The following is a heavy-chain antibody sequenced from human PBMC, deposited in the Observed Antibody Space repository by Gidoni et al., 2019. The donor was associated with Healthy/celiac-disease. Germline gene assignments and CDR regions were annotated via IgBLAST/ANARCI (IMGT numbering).Heavy chain of an antibody. V-gene: IGHV3-72*01. Sequence: EVQLVESGGGLVQPVGSLRLSCAASGFTFSDHYMDWVRQAPGKGLEWVGRTRNKANSYTTEYAASVKGRFTIARDDSKNSLYLQMNSLKTEDTAVYYCARNSLKSSGYYYFDYWGQGTLVTVSS. CDR3: ARNSLKSSGYYYFDY. D-gene: IGHD3-22*01. J-gene: IGHJ4*02. CDR2: TRNKANSYTT. CDR1: GFTFSDHY.